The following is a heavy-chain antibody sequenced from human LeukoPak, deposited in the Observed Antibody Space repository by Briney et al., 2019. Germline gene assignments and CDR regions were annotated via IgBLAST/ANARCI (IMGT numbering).Heavy chain of an antibody. Sequence: GGSLRLSCAASGFTFSSYAMTWVRQAPGQGLEWVSAISVGGGSTSYADSVKGRFAISRDNSKNTLYLQLNSLRAEDTAVYYCAKEGCSSPICYINCWGQGTLVTVSS. D-gene: IGHD2-2*02. CDR3: AKEGCSSPICYINC. CDR1: GFTFSSYA. J-gene: IGHJ4*02. V-gene: IGHV3-23*01. CDR2: ISVGGGST.